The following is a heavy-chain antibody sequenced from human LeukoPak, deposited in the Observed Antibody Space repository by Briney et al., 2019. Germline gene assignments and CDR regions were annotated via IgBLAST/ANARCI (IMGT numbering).Heavy chain of an antibody. J-gene: IGHJ4*02. CDR3: AKGGSIVMTVVGN. Sequence: PGGSLRLSREASGFTFSSYAMTWVRQAPGKGLEWVSDLSGSGDNTHYADSVKGRFTISRDNSKNTLYLQMNSLRAEDTAVYYCAKGGSIVMTVVGNWGQGTLVTVSS. CDR1: GFTFSSYA. V-gene: IGHV3-23*01. CDR2: LSGSGDNT. D-gene: IGHD3-22*01.